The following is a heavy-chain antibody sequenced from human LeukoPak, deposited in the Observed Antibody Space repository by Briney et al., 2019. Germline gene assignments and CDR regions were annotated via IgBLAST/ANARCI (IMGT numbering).Heavy chain of an antibody. V-gene: IGHV1-46*01. Sequence: ASVKVSCKASGYIFTNYYIHWVRQAPGQGLEWMGIINPSGGSTSYAEKFQGRVTMTTDTSTSTAYMELRSLRSDDTAVYYCARDLKRGYSSGRYSWGTGSSNDYWGQGTLVTVSS. D-gene: IGHD6-19*01. CDR2: INPSGGST. CDR1: GYIFTNYY. CDR3: ARDLKRGYSSGRYSWGTGSSNDY. J-gene: IGHJ4*02.